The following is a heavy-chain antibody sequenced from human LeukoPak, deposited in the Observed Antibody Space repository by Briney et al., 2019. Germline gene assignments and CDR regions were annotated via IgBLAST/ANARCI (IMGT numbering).Heavy chain of an antibody. CDR3: ARFLTMIVVVLLWGYYFDY. D-gene: IGHD3-22*01. Sequence: ASVKVSCKASGYTFSSCDINWVRQATGQGLEWMGWMNTNSGNTVYAQKFQGRVTITRNTSISTAYMELSSLRSEDTAVYYCARFLTMIVVVLLWGYYFDYWGQGTLVTVSS. CDR2: MNTNSGNT. J-gene: IGHJ4*02. V-gene: IGHV1-8*03. CDR1: GYTFSSCD.